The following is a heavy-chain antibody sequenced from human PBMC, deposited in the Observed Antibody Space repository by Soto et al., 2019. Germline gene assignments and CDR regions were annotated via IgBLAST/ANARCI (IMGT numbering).Heavy chain of an antibody. CDR1: GYTFSNYA. D-gene: IGHD2-8*01. J-gene: IGHJ6*02. CDR3: ACTVSNYYYYGMDV. Sequence: GASVKVSCKASGYTFSNYAIHRVRQAPGQRLEWMGWISTYNDNTKYAQKFQGRVTITADESTSTAYMELSSLRSEDTAVYYCACTVSNYYYYGMDVWGQGTTVTVS. CDR2: ISTYNDNT. V-gene: IGHV1-3*04.